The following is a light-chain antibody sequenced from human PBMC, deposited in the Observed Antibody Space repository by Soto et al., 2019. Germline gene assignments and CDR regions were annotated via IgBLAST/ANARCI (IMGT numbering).Light chain of an antibody. CDR3: SSYTSSSTLDVV. Sequence: QSALTQPASVSGSPGQSITISCTGTSSDVGGYNYVSWYQQHPGKAPKLMIYDVSNRPSGVSNRFSGSKSGNTASLTISWLQAEDEADYYCSSYTSSSTLDVVFGGGTQLTVL. CDR2: DVS. J-gene: IGLJ2*01. CDR1: SSDVGGYNY. V-gene: IGLV2-14*01.